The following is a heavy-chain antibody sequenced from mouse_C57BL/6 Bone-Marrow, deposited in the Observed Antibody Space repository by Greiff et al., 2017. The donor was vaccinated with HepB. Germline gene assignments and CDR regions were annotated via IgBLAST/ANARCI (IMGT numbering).Heavy chain of an antibody. CDR2: ISYDGSN. J-gene: IGHJ3*01. CDR3: ASPYYDGYCFAY. CDR1: GYSITSGYY. D-gene: IGHD2-3*01. Sequence: EVKVEESGPGLVKPSQSLSLTCSVTGYSITSGYYWNWIRQFPGNKLEWMGYISYDGSNNYNPSLKNRISITRDTSKNQFFLKLNSVTTEDTATYYCASPYYDGYCFAYWGQGTLVTVSA. V-gene: IGHV3-6*01.